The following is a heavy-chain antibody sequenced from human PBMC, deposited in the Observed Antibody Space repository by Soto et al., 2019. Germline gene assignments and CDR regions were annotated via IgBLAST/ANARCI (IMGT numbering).Heavy chain of an antibody. Sequence: EVQLVESGGGLVQPGGSLKLSCAASGFTFSGSAMHWVRQASGKGLEWVGRIRSKANSYATAYAASVKGRFTIPRDNSNTTAYLKMTSLKTEDTAVYFCTSLLRTLKGTDAFDIWGQGTMVTV. J-gene: IGHJ3*02. CDR3: TSLLRTLKGTDAFDI. D-gene: IGHD3-10*01. CDR1: GFTFSGSA. V-gene: IGHV3-73*01. CDR2: IRSKANSYAT.